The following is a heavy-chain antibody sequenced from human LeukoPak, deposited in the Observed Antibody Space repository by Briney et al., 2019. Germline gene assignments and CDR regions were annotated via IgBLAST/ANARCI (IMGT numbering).Heavy chain of an antibody. D-gene: IGHD1-26*01. V-gene: IGHV1-2*02. CDR3: ARAGHSGSYYFYYYYYYMDV. Sequence: GASVKVSCKASGYTFTGYYMHWVRQAPGQGLEWMGWINPNSGGTNYAQKFQGRVTMTRDTSISTAYMELSRLRSDDTAVYYCARAGHSGSYYFYYYYYYMDVWGKGTTVTVSS. CDR1: GYTFTGYY. CDR2: INPNSGGT. J-gene: IGHJ6*03.